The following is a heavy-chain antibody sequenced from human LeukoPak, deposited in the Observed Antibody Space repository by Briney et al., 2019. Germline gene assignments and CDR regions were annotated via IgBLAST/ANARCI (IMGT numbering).Heavy chain of an antibody. CDR1: GGSFSGYY. J-gene: IGHJ4*02. V-gene: IGHV4-34*01. CDR2: INHSGST. Sequence: PSETLSLTCAVYGGSFSGYYWSWIRQPPGKGLEWIGEINHSGSTNYNPSLKSRVTISVDTSENQFSLKLSSVTAADTAVYYCARRSTTSYFDYWGQGTLVTVSS. D-gene: IGHD2/OR15-2a*01. CDR3: ARRSTTSYFDY.